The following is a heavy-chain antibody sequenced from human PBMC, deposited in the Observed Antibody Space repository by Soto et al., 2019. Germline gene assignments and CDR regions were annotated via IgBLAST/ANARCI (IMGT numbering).Heavy chain of an antibody. CDR2: IYYSGST. CDR3: ARQDTAMVTWFDP. D-gene: IGHD5-18*01. Sequence: QVQLQESGPGLVKPSQTLSLTCTVSGGSISSGDDYWSWIRQPPGKGLEWIGYIYYSGSTYYNPSLKSRVTISVDTSKNQFSLKLSSVTAADTAVYYCARQDTAMVTWFDPWGQGTLVTVSS. CDR1: GGSISSGDDY. J-gene: IGHJ5*02. V-gene: IGHV4-30-4*01.